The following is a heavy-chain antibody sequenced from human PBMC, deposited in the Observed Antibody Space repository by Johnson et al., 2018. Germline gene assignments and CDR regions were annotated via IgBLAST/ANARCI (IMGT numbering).Heavy chain of an antibody. V-gene: IGHV3-23*04. Sequence: VQLVESGGGLVQPGGSLRLSCAASGFTFSIYAMSWVRQTAERGLEWVSGISGGGTSTYYADSVKGRFTISRDNSKNTVYLQMNSLRAEDTAVYYCAKHIVVVTAILGAFDIWGQGTMVTVSS. CDR3: AKHIVVVTAILGAFDI. J-gene: IGHJ3*02. CDR2: ISGGGTST. CDR1: GFTFSIYA. D-gene: IGHD2-21*02.